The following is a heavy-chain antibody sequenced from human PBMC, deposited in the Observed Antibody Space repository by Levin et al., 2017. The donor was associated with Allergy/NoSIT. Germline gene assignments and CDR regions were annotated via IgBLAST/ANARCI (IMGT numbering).Heavy chain of an antibody. V-gene: IGHV3-30*18. CDR1: GFTFISYG. CDR3: AKQTAGSEVFDY. CDR2: ISYDGSNK. J-gene: IGHJ4*02. D-gene: IGHD6-13*01. Sequence: LPGGSLRLSCAASGFTFISYGMHWVRQAPGKGLEWVAVISYDGSNKYIADSVKGRFDISRDNSKSTLYLQMNSLRAEDTAVYYCAKQTAGSEVFDYWGQGTLVTVSS.